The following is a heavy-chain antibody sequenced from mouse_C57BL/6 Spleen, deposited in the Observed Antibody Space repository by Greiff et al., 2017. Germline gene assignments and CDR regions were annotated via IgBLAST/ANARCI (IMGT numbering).Heavy chain of an antibody. CDR3: ARLPYDYGYAMDY. D-gene: IGHD2-4*01. Sequence: VQLQQSGAELVQPGASVKISCKASGYAFSSYWMNWVKQRPGKGLEWIGQIYPGDGDTNYNGKFKGKATLTADKSSSTAYMQLSSLTSEDSAVYFCARLPYDYGYAMDYWGQGTSVTVSS. J-gene: IGHJ4*01. CDR2: IYPGDGDT. V-gene: IGHV1-80*01. CDR1: GYAFSSYW.